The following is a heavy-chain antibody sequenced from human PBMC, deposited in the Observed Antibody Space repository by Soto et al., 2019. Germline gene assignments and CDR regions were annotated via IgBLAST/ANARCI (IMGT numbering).Heavy chain of an antibody. Sequence: GGSLRLSXAASGFTFSSYNMNWVRQAPGKGLEWVSSISGSSNYIYYADSVKGRFTISRDNAKNSLYLQMNSLRAEDTAVYYCARVVYYDNSGYNYWGQGTLVTVSS. V-gene: IGHV3-21*01. CDR2: ISGSSNYI. D-gene: IGHD3-22*01. J-gene: IGHJ4*02. CDR1: GFTFSSYN. CDR3: ARVVYYDNSGYNY.